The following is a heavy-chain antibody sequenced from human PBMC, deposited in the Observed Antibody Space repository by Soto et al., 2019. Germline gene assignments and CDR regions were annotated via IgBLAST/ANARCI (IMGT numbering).Heavy chain of an antibody. CDR3: SMASCSSTACYIPAYFDY. V-gene: IGHV3-21*01. CDR2: ITRYSDYV. J-gene: IGHJ4*02. Sequence: ASTASGVRFSDLSVAGVRNSPQKGLEWVASITRYSDYVYYAGSVEGRLTISRDNAKNTRFLHIDDLRAEDTAMYFCSMASCSSTACYIPAYFDYWGQGTMVPGSS. CDR1: GVRFSDLS. D-gene: IGHD2-2*02.